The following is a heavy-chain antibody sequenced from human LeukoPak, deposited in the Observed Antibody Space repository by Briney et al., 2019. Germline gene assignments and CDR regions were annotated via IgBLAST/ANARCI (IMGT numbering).Heavy chain of an antibody. Sequence: SETLSLTCTVSGGSISSYYWSWIRQPPWKELEWIGYIYYSGSTNYNPSLKSRVTISVDTSKNQFSLKLSSVTAADTAVYYCARMGTQGAYSSSYEWDYWGQGTLVTVSS. V-gene: IGHV4-59*08. CDR3: ARMGTQGAYSSSYEWDY. CDR1: GGSISSYY. J-gene: IGHJ4*02. D-gene: IGHD6-13*01. CDR2: IYYSGST.